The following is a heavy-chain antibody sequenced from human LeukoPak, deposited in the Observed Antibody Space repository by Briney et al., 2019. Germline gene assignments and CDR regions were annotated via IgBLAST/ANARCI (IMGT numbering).Heavy chain of an antibody. J-gene: IGHJ3*02. D-gene: IGHD3-10*01. CDR2: ISWNSGSI. CDR1: GFTFDDYA. CDR3: AKDSGI. V-gene: IGHV3-9*03. Sequence: PGRSLRLSCAASGFTFDDYAMHWVRQAPGKGLEWVSGISWNSGSIGYADSVKGRFTISRDNAKNSLYLQMNSLRAEDMALYYCAKDSGIWGQGTMVTVSS.